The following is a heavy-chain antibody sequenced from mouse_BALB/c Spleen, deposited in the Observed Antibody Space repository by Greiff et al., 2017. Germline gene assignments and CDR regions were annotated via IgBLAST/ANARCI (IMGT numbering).Heavy chain of an antibody. CDR2: ISDGGSYT. CDR1: GFTFSDYY. Sequence: EVQGVESGGGLVKPGGSLKLSCAASGFTFSDYYMYWVRQTPEKRLEWVATISDGGSYTYYPDSVKGRFTISRDNAKNNLYLQMSSLKSEDTAMYYCARDPNWDGAMDYWGQGTSVTVSS. V-gene: IGHV5-4*02. CDR3: ARDPNWDGAMDY. D-gene: IGHD4-1*01. J-gene: IGHJ4*01.